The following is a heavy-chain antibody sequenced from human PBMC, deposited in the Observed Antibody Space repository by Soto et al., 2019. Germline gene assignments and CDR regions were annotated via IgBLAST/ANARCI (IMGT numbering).Heavy chain of an antibody. Sequence: QLQLQESGPGLVEPSGTLSLTCTVSGGSISSSSYYWGWIRQPPGKGLEWIGGVSYSGSTYYTPSLKSRITISVDTSKNQFSLKLSSVTAADTAVYHCARHSGASGRVPNFPFDHWGQGTLVTVSS. D-gene: IGHD3-10*01. V-gene: IGHV4-39*01. CDR2: VSYSGST. CDR1: GGSISSSSYY. J-gene: IGHJ4*02. CDR3: ARHSGASGRVPNFPFDH.